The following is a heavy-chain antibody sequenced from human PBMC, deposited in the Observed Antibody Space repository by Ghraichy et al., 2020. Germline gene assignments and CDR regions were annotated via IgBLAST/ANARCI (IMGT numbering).Heavy chain of an antibody. CDR1: GGSISSGGYS. V-gene: IGHV4-30-2*01. CDR3: ARGPYDSSGYYYLNWFDP. CDR2: IYHSGST. J-gene: IGHJ5*02. D-gene: IGHD3-22*01. Sequence: SETLSLTCAVSGGSISSGGYSWSWIRQPPGKGLEWIGYIYHSGSTYYNPSLKSRVTISVDRSKNQFSLKLSSVTAADTAVYYCARGPYDSSGYYYLNWFDPWGQGTLVTVSS.